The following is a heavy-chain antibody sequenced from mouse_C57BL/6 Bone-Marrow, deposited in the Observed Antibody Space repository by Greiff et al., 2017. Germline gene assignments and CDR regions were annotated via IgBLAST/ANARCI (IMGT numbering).Heavy chain of an antibody. CDR3: TSGVYYGSSPAWFAY. J-gene: IGHJ3*01. CDR1: GFTFSNYW. Sequence: EVKVEESGGGLVQPGGSMKLSCVASGFTFSNYWMNWVRQSPEKGLEWVAQIRLKSDNYATHYAESVKGRFTISRDDSKSSVYLQMNNLRAEDTGIYYCTSGVYYGSSPAWFAYWGQGTLVTVSA. V-gene: IGHV6-3*01. CDR2: IRLKSDNYAT. D-gene: IGHD1-1*01.